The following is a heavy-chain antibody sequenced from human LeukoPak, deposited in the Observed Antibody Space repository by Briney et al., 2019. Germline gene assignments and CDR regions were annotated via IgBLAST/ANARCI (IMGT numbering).Heavy chain of an antibody. CDR3: ARARGAGPGGHFDF. J-gene: IGHJ4*02. CDR2: ISASGDFR. CDR1: GFSFNDEY. Sequence: GGSLRLSCAASGFSFNDEYMSWIRQAPGQGLQWFAYISASGDFRRSTDSVKGQFTISRDNAKRLLYLQMDSLGEEDTAVYYCARARGAGPGGHFDFWGQGVLVIVSS. D-gene: IGHD3-10*01. V-gene: IGHV3-11*01.